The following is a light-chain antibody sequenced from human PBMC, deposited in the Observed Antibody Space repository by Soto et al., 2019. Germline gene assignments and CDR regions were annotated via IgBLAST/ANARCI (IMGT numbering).Light chain of an antibody. V-gene: IGKV1-39*01. CDR1: QSIGRY. CDR2: AAS. CDR3: QQSYVAPYT. J-gene: IGKJ2*01. Sequence: DVQMTQSPWSLSASIGDTVTISCRASQSIGRYLNWYQQKPGNAPKLLMDAASRLQSGVPSRFSGTYSGTDFTLTINCLQFEDFATYYCQQSYVAPYTFGQGTKLEIK.